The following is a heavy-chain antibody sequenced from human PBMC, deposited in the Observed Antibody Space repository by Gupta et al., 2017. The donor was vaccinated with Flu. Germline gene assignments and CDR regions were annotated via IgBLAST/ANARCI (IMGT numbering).Heavy chain of an antibody. CDR1: GFTFNNAW. CDR3: TTVRGSEDIVVVAAALQYYYYGMDV. Sequence: QLVESGGGLVKPGGSLRLSCAASGFTFNNAWLNWVRQAPRKGLEWVGRITRKTERGTTDYAAPVKGRFTISRDDSKNTLYLQMNDLKTEDTAVYYCTTVRGSEDIVVVAAALQYYYYGMDVWGQGTTVTVSS. CDR2: ITRKTERGTT. J-gene: IGHJ6*02. D-gene: IGHD2-2*01. V-gene: IGHV3-15*01.